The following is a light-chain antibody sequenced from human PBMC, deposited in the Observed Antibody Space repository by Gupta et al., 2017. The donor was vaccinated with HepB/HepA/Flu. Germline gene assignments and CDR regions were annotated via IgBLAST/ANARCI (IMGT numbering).Light chain of an antibody. CDR2: RTN. Sequence: QAGLTQPPSVSKGLRQTATLPCTGNSNNVGNQGAAWLQQHQGHPPKLLSYRTNKRPSGISERLSASRSGNTASLTITGLQPEDDADYYCSAWGSSLSAWVFGGGTKLTVL. J-gene: IGLJ3*02. V-gene: IGLV10-54*01. CDR1: SNNVGNQG. CDR3: SAWGSSLSAWV.